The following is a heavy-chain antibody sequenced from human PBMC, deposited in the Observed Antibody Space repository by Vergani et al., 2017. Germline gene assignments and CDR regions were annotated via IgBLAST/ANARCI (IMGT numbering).Heavy chain of an antibody. CDR3: ATKSCGTPGCQIGYFRE. D-gene: IGHD1-1*01. Sequence: EVQLVESGGGLVQPGRSLRLSCAASGFTFDDYAMHWVRQAPGKGLEWVSGISWNSGSIGYADSVKGRFTISRDNAKNSLYLQMNSLRAEDTAVYYCATKSCGTPGCQIGYFREWGQGTLVTVXS. CDR2: ISWNSGSI. CDR1: GFTFDDYA. J-gene: IGHJ1*01. V-gene: IGHV3-9*01.